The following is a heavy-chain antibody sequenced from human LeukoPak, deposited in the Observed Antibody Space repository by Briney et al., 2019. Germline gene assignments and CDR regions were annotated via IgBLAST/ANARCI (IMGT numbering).Heavy chain of an antibody. CDR3: AKDRGYTGIWVDY. CDR2: IIPIFGTA. J-gene: IGHJ4*02. V-gene: IGHV1-69*05. Sequence: SVKVSCKASGGTFSSYAISWVRQAPGQGLEWMGGIIPIFGTANYAQKFQGRVTLTTDTSTSTFYMELSSLRSEDTAIYYCAKDRGYTGIWVDYWGQGTLVTVSS. D-gene: IGHD3-16*02. CDR1: GGTFSSYA.